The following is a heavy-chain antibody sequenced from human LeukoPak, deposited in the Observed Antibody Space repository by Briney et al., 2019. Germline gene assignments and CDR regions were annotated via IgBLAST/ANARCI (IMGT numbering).Heavy chain of an antibody. CDR1: GFTFSDYY. V-gene: IGHV3-11*01. D-gene: IGHD3-16*02. CDR3: ARCPHYDYVWGSYRFLDY. CDR2: ISSSGSTI. J-gene: IGHJ4*02. Sequence: PGGSLRLSCAASGFTFSDYYMSWIRQAPGKGLEWVSYISSSGSTIYYADSVKGRFTISRDNAKNSLYLQMNSLRAEDTAVYYCARCPHYDYVWGSYRFLDYWGQGTLVTVSS.